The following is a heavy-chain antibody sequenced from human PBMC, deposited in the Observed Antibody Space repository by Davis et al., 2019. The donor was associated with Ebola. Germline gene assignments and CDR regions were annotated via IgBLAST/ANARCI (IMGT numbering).Heavy chain of an antibody. V-gene: IGHV1-18*01. CDR3: ARDLGLVLATAYFDY. CDR1: GYTFINSG. D-gene: IGHD3/OR15-3a*01. J-gene: IGHJ4*02. CDR2: ISTYNGNT. Sequence: ASVKVSCKASGYTFINSGISWVRQAPGQGLEWVGWISTYNGNTHYAERLQGRVTMTTDTSTSTAYMELRSLRSDDTAVYYCARDLGLVLATAYFDYWGQGTLVTVSS.